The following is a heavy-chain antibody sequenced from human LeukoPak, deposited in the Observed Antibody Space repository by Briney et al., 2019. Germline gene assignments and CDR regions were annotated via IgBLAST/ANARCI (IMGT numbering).Heavy chain of an antibody. V-gene: IGHV3-30-3*01. CDR1: GFTFSSYA. Sequence: GGSLRLSCAASGFTFSSYAMHWVRQAPGKGLEWVAVISYDGSNKYYADSVKGRFTISRDNSKNTLYLQMNSLRAEDTALYYCARDSLGIFGVVYAFDIWGQGTMVTVSS. CDR2: ISYDGSNK. D-gene: IGHD3-3*01. CDR3: ARDSLGIFGVVYAFDI. J-gene: IGHJ3*02.